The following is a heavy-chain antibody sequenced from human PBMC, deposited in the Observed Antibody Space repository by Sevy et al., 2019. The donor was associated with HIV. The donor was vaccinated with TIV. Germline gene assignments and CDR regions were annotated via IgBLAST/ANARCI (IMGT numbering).Heavy chain of an antibody. CDR3: ARGGSSGWTYFDY. Sequence: ASVKVSCKASGYTLTNYYMHWVRQAPGQGLEWMGIINPSGGSTRNAQRFRGRVTMTRDTSTSTVYMELSSLRSEDTAVYYCARGGSSGWTYFDYWGQGTLVTVSS. D-gene: IGHD6-19*01. J-gene: IGHJ4*02. CDR2: INPSGGST. V-gene: IGHV1-46*01. CDR1: GYTLTNYY.